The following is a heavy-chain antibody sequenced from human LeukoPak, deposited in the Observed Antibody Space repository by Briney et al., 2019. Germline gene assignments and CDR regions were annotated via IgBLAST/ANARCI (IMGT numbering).Heavy chain of an antibody. J-gene: IGHJ5*02. CDR3: ARGLKPPRVTGTTRWFDP. D-gene: IGHD1-7*01. CDR1: GGSISSYY. V-gene: IGHV4-4*07. CDR2: IYTSGST. Sequence: PSETLSLTCTVSGGSISSYYWSWIRQPAGKGLEWIGRIYTSGSTNYNPSLKSRVTISVDTSKNQFSLKLSSVTAADTAVYYCARGLKPPRVTGTTRWFDPWGQGTLVTVSS.